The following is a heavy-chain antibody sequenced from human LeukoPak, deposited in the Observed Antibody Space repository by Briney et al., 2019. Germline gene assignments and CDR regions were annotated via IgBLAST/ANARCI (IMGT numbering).Heavy chain of an antibody. CDR1: GGTFSNYA. D-gene: IGHD3-3*01. CDR3: ARSGYYKSMGYYYYYYMDV. V-gene: IGHV1-69*05. Sequence: ASLKVSCKGSGGTFSNYATTWVRQAPGQGLEWMGGIISMFGTANYAQKFQGRVTITTDESASTAYMELSSLRSEDTAVYYCARSGYYKSMGYYYYYYMDVWGKGTTATVSS. J-gene: IGHJ6*03. CDR2: IISMFGTA.